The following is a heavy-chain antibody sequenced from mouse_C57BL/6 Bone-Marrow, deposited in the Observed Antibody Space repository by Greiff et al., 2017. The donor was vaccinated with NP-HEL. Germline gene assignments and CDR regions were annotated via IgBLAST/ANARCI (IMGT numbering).Heavy chain of an antibody. D-gene: IGHD1-1*01. Sequence: QVQLQQSGAELVKPGASVKISCKASGYAFSSYWINWVKQRPGKGLEWIGQIYPGDGDTNYNGKFKGKATLTADKSSSTAYMQLSSLTSEDSAVYSCARGDYAHYWAQATTLTVSS. CDR1: GYAFSSYW. J-gene: IGHJ2*01. V-gene: IGHV1-80*01. CDR3: ARGDYAHY. CDR2: IYPGDGDT.